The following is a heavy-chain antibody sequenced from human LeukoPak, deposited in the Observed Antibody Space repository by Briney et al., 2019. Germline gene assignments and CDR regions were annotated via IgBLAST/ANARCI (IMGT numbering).Heavy chain of an antibody. CDR3: ARDWGYCSGGSCYSFDY. CDR1: GFTFSSYA. D-gene: IGHD2-15*01. Sequence: PGRSLRLSCAASGFTFSSYAMHWVRQAPGKGLEWVAVISYDGSNKYYADSVKGRFTISRDSSKNTLYLQMNSLRAEDTAVYYCARDWGYCSGGSCYSFDYWGQGTLVTVSS. J-gene: IGHJ4*02. V-gene: IGHV3-30*04. CDR2: ISYDGSNK.